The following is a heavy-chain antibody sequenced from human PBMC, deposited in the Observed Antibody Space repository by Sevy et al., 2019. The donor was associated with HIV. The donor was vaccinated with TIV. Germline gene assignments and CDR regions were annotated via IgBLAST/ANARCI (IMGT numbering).Heavy chain of an antibody. CDR3: ARAYAHYGDSIGFYYGMDV. CDR2: INGDGGSA. CDR1: GFTFSSYW. Sequence: GGSLRLSCAASGFTFSSYWMHWVRQAPGKGLLWVSLINGDGGSANYADSVKGRFIISRDNAKNTLYLQMNSLRAEDTDMYYCARAYAHYGDSIGFYYGMDVWGQGITVTVSS. J-gene: IGHJ6*02. V-gene: IGHV3-74*01. D-gene: IGHD4-17*01.